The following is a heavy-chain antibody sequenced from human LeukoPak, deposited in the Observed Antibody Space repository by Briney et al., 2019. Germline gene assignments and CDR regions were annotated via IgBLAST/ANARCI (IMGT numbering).Heavy chain of an antibody. D-gene: IGHD3-22*01. J-gene: IGHJ3*02. CDR2: INWNGESK. CDR1: GFTFDDYA. Sequence: GGSLRLSCAASGFTFDDYAMTWVRQAPGKGLDWVSGINWNGESKDYADAVKGRFTISRDNAKNSLYLQMNSLRAEDTALYYCASIEPDSSGYGSPAFDIWGQGTMVTVSS. CDR3: ASIEPDSSGYGSPAFDI. V-gene: IGHV3-20*04.